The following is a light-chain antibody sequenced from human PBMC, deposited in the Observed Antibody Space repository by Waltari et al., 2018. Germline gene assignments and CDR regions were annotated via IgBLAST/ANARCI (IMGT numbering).Light chain of an antibody. CDR3: CSYVGSHTNWV. V-gene: IGLV2-11*01. Sequence: QSALTQPRSVSGSPGQSVTISCTGISSDVGDYNFVSWYQQHPGKAPKLMIHDVSKRPSGGPDRFSGSKSGNTASVIISGLQAEEEAEYYCCSYVGSHTNWVFGGGTKLTVL. CDR2: DVS. J-gene: IGLJ3*02. CDR1: SSDVGDYNF.